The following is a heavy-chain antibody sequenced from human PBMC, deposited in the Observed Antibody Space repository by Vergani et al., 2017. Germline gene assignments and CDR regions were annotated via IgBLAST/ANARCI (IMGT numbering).Heavy chain of an antibody. Sequence: EVQLVESGGGLVQPGGSLRLSCAASGFTFSSYWMSWVRQAPGKGLEWVANIKQDGSEKYYVDSVKGRFTISRDNAKNSLYLQMNSLRAEDTAVYYCARDGDYSXSWSTYYNTPSFDYWGQGTLVTVSS. D-gene: IGHD6-13*01. CDR3: ARDGDYSXSWSTYYNTPSFDY. CDR1: GFTFSSYW. CDR2: IKQDGSEK. V-gene: IGHV3-7*01. J-gene: IGHJ4*02.